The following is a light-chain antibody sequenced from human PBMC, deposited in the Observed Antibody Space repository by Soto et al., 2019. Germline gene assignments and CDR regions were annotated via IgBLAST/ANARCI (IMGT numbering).Light chain of an antibody. CDR3: QQYGTSEII. CDR1: QSVSSSY. V-gene: IGKV3-20*01. CDR2: NTS. J-gene: IGKJ5*01. Sequence: EIVLTQSPGTLSLSPGERATLSCRASQSVSSSYLAWYQQQPGQAPRLLIYNTSSRASGIPDRFSGSGSGTDFTLTISRLETEDFAVFYCQQYGTSEIIFGQGTRLEI.